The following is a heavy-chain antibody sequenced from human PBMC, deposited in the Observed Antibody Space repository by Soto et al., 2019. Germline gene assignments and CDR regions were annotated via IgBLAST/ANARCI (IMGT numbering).Heavy chain of an antibody. J-gene: IGHJ6*02. CDR2: SSNSGSFT. V-gene: IGHV3-11*06. Sequence: GGSLRLSCTASGFTLSDHYMSWIRQAPGKGLEWIGYSSNSGSFTRYADSVKGRFSISRDNAKNSLYLQMNSLRVEDTAVYYCAKSHCSSTSCYPLYYYYHSLDFWGQGTTVTVSS. D-gene: IGHD2-2*01. CDR1: GFTLSDHY. CDR3: AKSHCSSTSCYPLYYYYHSLDF.